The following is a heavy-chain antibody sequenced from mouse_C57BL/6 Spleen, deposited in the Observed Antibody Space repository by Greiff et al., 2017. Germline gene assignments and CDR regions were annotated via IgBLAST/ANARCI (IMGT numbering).Heavy chain of an antibody. Sequence: LHHSGAELERPGASVKLSCTASGFNIKDDYLHWVKQRPEQGLEWIGWIDPENGDPEYASKFQGKATITADTSSNTAYLQLSSLTSADTAVYYCTTYGSSLAWFAYWGQGTLVTVSA. CDR3: TTYGSSLAWFAY. J-gene: IGHJ3*01. CDR2: IDPENGDP. D-gene: IGHD1-1*01. CDR1: GFNIKDDY. V-gene: IGHV14-4*01.